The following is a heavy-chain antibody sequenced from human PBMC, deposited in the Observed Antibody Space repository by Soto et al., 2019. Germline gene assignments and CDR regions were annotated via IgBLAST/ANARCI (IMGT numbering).Heavy chain of an antibody. CDR3: ARGLYGSGNS. CDR1: GGSITIGDYY. Sequence: SETRSLTCTVSGGSITIGDYYWSLIRQPPGKGLEWIGYIYYIGSTYYNPSLKSRVTISVDTSKNQFSLKLSSVTAADTAVYYCARGLYGSGNSWGQGTLVTVSS. CDR2: IYYIGST. J-gene: IGHJ4*02. V-gene: IGHV4-30-4*01. D-gene: IGHD3-10*01.